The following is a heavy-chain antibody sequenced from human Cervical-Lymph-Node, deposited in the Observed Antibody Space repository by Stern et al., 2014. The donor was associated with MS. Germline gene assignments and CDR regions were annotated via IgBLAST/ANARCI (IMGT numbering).Heavy chain of an antibody. Sequence: QVQLVQSGAEMKKPGSSVRVSCRASGGTVSNHAINWVRQAPAQVLEWMGSIIPIFGIPKNAQNFQGRLTISADESTDTVYMELSSLTSEDTAVYFCAREFVEDGYNLDAFDIWGQGTMVTVSS. CDR3: AREFVEDGYNLDAFDI. CDR2: IIPIFGIP. CDR1: GGTVSNHA. V-gene: IGHV1-69*18. D-gene: IGHD5-24*01. J-gene: IGHJ3*02.